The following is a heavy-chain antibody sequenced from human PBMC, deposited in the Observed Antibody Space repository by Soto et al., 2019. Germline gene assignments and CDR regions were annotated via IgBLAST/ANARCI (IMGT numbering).Heavy chain of an antibody. CDR1: GFTFGSYA. J-gene: IGHJ4*02. CDR3: ARGQFDDSSGGFDY. V-gene: IGHV3-30*04. Sequence: GGSLRLSCAASGFTFGSYAMHWVRQAPGKGLEWVAVIAYDGRNKYYADSVKGRFTISRDNSKNTLYLQMNSLRAEDTAVYYCARGQFDDSSGGFDYWGQGTLVTVSS. D-gene: IGHD3-22*01. CDR2: IAYDGRNK.